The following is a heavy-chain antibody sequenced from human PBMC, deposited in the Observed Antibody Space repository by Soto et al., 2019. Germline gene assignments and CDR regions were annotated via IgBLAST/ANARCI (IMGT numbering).Heavy chain of an antibody. CDR1: GYTFTSYG. D-gene: IGHD2-8*02. CDR2: ISAHNGNT. CDR3: ARGRYWDY. V-gene: IGHV1-18*01. Sequence: QVHLVQSGAEVKKPGASVKVSCKASGYTFTSYGITWVRQAPGQGLEWMGWISAHNGNTDYAQKLQGRVIVTRDTSTSTAYMELSSLISDDTAVYYCARGRYWDYWGQGALVTVSS. J-gene: IGHJ4*02.